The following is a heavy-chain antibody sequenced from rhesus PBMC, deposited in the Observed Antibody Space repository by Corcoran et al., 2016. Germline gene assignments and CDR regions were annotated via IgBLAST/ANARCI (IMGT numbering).Heavy chain of an antibody. V-gene: IGHV4-93*02. J-gene: IGHJ4*01. CDR1: GGSISSRNW. CDR3: ARHPRAAGHLDY. Sequence: QVQLQESGPAVVKPSETLSLTCAVSGGSISSRNWWSWTRPSPGKGLAWIGGFYCGGGSPEYHPSLMSRCTMSKDRSKIQFSLKLSSVTAADTAVYYCARHPRAAGHLDYWGQGVLVTVSS. CDR2: FYCGGGSP. D-gene: IGHD6-13*01.